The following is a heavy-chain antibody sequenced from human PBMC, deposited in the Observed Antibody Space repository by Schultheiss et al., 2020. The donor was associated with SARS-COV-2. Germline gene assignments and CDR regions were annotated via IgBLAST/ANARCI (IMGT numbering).Heavy chain of an antibody. V-gene: IGHV4-59*12. CDR3: ARFSSSWYGYYFDY. Sequence: SETLSLTCTVSGGSISSYYWSWIRQPPGKGLEWIGYIYYSGSTKYNPSLKSRVTISVDTSKNQFSLKLSSVTAADTAVYYCARFSSSWYGYYFDYWGQGTLVTVSS. J-gene: IGHJ4*02. CDR1: GGSISSYY. D-gene: IGHD6-13*01. CDR2: IYYSGST.